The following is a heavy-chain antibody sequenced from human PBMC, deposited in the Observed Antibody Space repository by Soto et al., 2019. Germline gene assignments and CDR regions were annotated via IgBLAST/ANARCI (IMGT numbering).Heavy chain of an antibody. J-gene: IGHJ6*02. D-gene: IGHD2-2*01. Sequence: QLQLQESGPGLVKPSETLSLTCTVSGGSISSSSYYWGWIRQPPGKGLEWIGSIYYSGSTYYNPSLHSRLTISADTSTNQLSLRRSSSTAADAAVDYCGGLFYCSSTSCYYYYGMDVWGQGTTVTVSS. V-gene: IGHV4-39*01. CDR2: IYYSGST. CDR3: GGLFYCSSTSCYYYYGMDV. CDR1: GGSISSSSYY.